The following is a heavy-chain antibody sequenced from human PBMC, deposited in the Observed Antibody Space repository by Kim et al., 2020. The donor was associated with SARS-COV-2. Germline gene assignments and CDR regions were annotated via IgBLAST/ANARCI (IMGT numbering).Heavy chain of an antibody. D-gene: IGHD6-6*01. CDR2: ISGNGGRT. CDR3: VKGEFSISSGGE. Sequence: GGSLRLSCSASGFIFSSYAMHWVRQAPGKGLEFVSGISGNGGRTYYADSVKGRFTFSRDNSKNTLSLQMGSLSTEDTAVYYCVKGEFSISSGGEWGQGTLVTVSS. V-gene: IGHV3-64D*06. CDR1: GFIFSSYA. J-gene: IGHJ4*02.